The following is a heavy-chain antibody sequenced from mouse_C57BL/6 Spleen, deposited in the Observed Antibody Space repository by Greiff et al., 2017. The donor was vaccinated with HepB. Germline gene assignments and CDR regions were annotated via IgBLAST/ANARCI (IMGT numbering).Heavy chain of an antibody. D-gene: IGHD2-3*01. CDR3: AMIYDGYYGGFAY. CDR1: GYTFTTYW. V-gene: IGHV1-52*01. CDR2: IDPSDSET. Sequence: VQLQQPGAELVRPGSSVKLSCKASGYTFTTYWMHWVKQRPIQGLEWIGNIDPSDSETHYNQKFKDKATLTVDKSSSTAYMQLSSLTSEDSAVYYCAMIYDGYYGGFAYWGQGTLVTVSA. J-gene: IGHJ3*01.